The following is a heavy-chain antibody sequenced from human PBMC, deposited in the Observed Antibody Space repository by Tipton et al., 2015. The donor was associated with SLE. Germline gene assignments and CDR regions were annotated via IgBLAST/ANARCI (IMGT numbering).Heavy chain of an antibody. CDR2: IYYSGST. J-gene: IGHJ4*02. V-gene: IGHV4-59*11. Sequence: TLSLTCTVSGGSITNHYWNWIRQHPGEGLEWIGYIYYSGSTYYNPSLKSRVTISVDTSRNQFSLRLSSVTAADTAVYYCASTGDSSGYYGNWGQGTLVTVSS. D-gene: IGHD3-22*01. CDR1: GGSITNHY. CDR3: ASTGDSSGYYGN.